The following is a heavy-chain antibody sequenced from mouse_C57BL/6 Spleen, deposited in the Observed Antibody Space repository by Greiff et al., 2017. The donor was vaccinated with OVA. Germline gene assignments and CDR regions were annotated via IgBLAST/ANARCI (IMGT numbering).Heavy chain of an antibody. D-gene: IGHD1-1*01. V-gene: IGHV3-6*01. CDR3: ARDLIYYGSSYYFDY. Sequence: ESGPGLVKPSQSLSLTCSVTGYSITSGYYWNWIRQFPGNKLEWMGYISYDGSNNYNPSLKNRISFTRDTSKNQFFLKLNSVTTEDTATYYCARDLIYYGSSYYFDYWGQGTTLTVSS. CDR1: GYSITSGYY. J-gene: IGHJ2*01. CDR2: ISYDGSN.